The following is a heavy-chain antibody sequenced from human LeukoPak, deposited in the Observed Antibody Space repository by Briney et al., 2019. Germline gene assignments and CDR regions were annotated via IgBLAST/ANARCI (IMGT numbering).Heavy chain of an antibody. CDR2: INHSGST. V-gene: IGHV4-34*01. CDR1: GGSFSGYY. Sequence: SETLSLTCAVYGGSFSGYYWSWIRQPPGKGLEWIGEINHSGSTNYNPSLKSRVTISVDTSKNQFSLKLSSVTAADTAVYYCAGGLYCSSTSCPCDYWGQGTLVTVSS. CDR3: AGGLYCSSTSCPCDY. J-gene: IGHJ4*02. D-gene: IGHD2-2*01.